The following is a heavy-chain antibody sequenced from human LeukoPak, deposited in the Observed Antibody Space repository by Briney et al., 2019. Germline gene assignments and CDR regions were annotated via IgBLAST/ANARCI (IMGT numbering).Heavy chain of an antibody. J-gene: IGHJ6*02. Sequence: PSETLSLTCSVSGGSIGSYHWSWIRQPPGKGLEWIGHVHYTWNTKYNPSLTGRVSISLDRSKNQFSLSLSSLTAADTAVYYCARVASKGGMVVWGQGTTVIVSS. D-gene: IGHD5/OR15-5a*01. V-gene: IGHV4-59*01. CDR2: VHYTWNT. CDR3: ARVASKGGMVV. CDR1: GGSIGSYH.